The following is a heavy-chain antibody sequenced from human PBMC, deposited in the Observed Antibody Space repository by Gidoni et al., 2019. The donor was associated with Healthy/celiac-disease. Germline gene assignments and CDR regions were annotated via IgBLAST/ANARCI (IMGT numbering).Heavy chain of an antibody. CDR3: ARAGYSSSWNLYYYYGMDV. CDR1: GGSIRSSSYY. J-gene: IGHJ6*02. D-gene: IGHD6-13*01. Sequence: QLQLQESGPGLVKPSETLSLTCTVSGGSIRSSSYYWGWIRQPPGKGLEWIGSIYYSGSTYYNPSLKSRVTISVDTSKNQFSLKLSSVTAADTAVYYCARAGYSSSWNLYYYYGMDVWGQGTTVTVSS. V-gene: IGHV4-39*01. CDR2: IYYSGST.